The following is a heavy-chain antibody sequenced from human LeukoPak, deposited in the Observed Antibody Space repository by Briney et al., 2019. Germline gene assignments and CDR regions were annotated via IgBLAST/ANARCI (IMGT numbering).Heavy chain of an antibody. CDR1: GASISSSSFY. CDR3: ASPPLCRGGTCNGY. J-gene: IGHJ4*02. Sequence: SETLSLTCTVSGASISSSSFYWGWIRQPPGKGLEWFGSINYRGSTHYNQSLKSRVTRSVDPSNNQFSLMFTSMTAAHTAVYYCASPPLCRGGTCNGYWGQGTLVTVSS. V-gene: IGHV4-39*01. D-gene: IGHD2-15*01. CDR2: INYRGST.